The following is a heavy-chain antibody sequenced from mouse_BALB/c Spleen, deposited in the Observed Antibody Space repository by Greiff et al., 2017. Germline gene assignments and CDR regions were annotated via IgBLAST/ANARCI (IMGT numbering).Heavy chain of an antibody. J-gene: IGHJ4*01. CDR1: GYAFSSYW. D-gene: IGHD1-1*01. V-gene: IGHV1-80*01. CDR2: IYPGDGDT. Sequence: QAQLKESGAELVRPGSSVKISCKASGYAFSSYWMNWVKQRPGQGLEWIGQIYPGDGDTNYNGKFKGKATLTADKSSSTAYMKLSSLTSEDSAVYFCARYYYGPSYAMDYWGQGTSVTVST. CDR3: ARYYYGPSYAMDY.